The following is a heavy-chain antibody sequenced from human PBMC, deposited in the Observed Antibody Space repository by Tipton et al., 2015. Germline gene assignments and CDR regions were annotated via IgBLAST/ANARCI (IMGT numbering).Heavy chain of an antibody. CDR2: VHYSGST. CDR1: GGSFSDYY. V-gene: IGHV4-59*05. J-gene: IGHJ4*02. D-gene: IGHD2-21*02. CDR3: ASPSLPHDRGDYYFQS. Sequence: TLSLTCTVSGGSFSDYYWSWIRQSPGEGLEWIGSVHYSGSTYYNPSLKSRVTISVDTSKNQFSLKMSSVTAADTAVYYCASPSLPHDRGDYYFQSWGQGSLVTVSS.